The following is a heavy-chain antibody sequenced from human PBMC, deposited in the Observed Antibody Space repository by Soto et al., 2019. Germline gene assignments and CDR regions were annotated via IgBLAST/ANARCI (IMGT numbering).Heavy chain of an antibody. J-gene: IGHJ4*02. V-gene: IGHV1-18*01. CDR1: GYTFTRFG. D-gene: IGHD6-6*01. CDR3: ARDLAAGGQLVGGFDF. CDR2: ISGHNGNT. Sequence: QVQLVQSGTEVKKPGASVKVSCKASGYTFTRFGINWVRQAPGQGLEWMGWISGHNGNTHSAQNFQGRVTVTTDTTTNTDYMELRSLRTDDTAVSYCARDLAAGGQLVGGFDFWGQGTLVTVSS.